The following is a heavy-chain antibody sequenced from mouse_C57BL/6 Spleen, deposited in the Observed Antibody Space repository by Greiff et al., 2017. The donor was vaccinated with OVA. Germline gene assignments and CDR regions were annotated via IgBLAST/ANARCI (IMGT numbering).Heavy chain of an antibody. V-gene: IGHV1-82*01. J-gene: IGHJ4*01. D-gene: IGHD2-2*01. Sequence: QVQLQQSGPELVKPGASVKISCKASGYAFSSSWMNWVKQRPGKGLEWIGRIYPGDGDTNYNGKFKGKATLTADKSSSTAYMQLSSLTSEDSAVYFCARSGLRIYAMDYWGQGTSVTVSS. CDR1: GYAFSSSW. CDR3: ARSGLRIYAMDY. CDR2: IYPGDGDT.